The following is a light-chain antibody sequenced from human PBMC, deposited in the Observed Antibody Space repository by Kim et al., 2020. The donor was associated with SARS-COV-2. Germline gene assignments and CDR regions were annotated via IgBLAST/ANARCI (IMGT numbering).Light chain of an antibody. Sequence: ASVKPTYTLSSGPGSYAIAWHQQEPEKGPRYLMKLNSDGSHSKGDGIPDRFSGSSSGAERYLTISSLQSGDEADYYCQTWDTGIRVFGGGTKVTVL. CDR1: SGPGSYA. V-gene: IGLV4-69*01. CDR3: QTWDTGIRV. J-gene: IGLJ2*01. CDR2: LNSDGSH.